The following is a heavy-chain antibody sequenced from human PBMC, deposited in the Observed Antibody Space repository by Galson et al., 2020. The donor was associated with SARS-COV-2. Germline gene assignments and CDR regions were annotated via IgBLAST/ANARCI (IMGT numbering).Heavy chain of an antibody. Sequence: GESLKISCAASGFTFSSYAMSWVRQAPGKGLEWVSAISGSGGSTYYADSVKGRFTISRDNSKNTLYLQMNSLRAEDTAVYYCAKDSLPYYYDSSGDHSGGYFQHWGQGTLVTVSS. V-gene: IGHV3-23*01. D-gene: IGHD3-22*01. CDR2: ISGSGGST. CDR1: GFTFSSYA. CDR3: AKDSLPYYYDSSGDHSGGYFQH. J-gene: IGHJ1*01.